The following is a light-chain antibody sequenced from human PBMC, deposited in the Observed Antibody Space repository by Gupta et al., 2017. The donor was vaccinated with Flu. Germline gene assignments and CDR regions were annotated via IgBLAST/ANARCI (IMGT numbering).Light chain of an antibody. V-gene: IGLV2-14*01. Sequence: SALTQPASVSGSPGQSITISCTGTSDVGGDNYFSWYQQHPGKAPKLMIYEVSNRPSGVSNRFSGSKSGNTTSLTISGLQAEDEADYYCSSYTSSSTQVFGAGTKVTVL. CDR1: SDVGGDNY. J-gene: IGLJ1*01. CDR3: SSYTSSSTQV. CDR2: EVS.